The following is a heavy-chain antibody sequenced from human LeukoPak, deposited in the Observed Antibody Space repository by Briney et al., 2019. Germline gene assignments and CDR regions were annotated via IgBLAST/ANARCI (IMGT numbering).Heavy chain of an antibody. CDR2: VSDDGNKK. V-gene: IGHV3-30-3*01. CDR1: GFTFSSYP. D-gene: IGHD2-2*01. CDR3: ARGQLLLEGYFYYMDV. Sequence: GGSLRLSCAASGFTFSSYPMHSVRQAPGKGLEWVAVVSDDGNKKFDADFVKGRFTISRDNSKNTLYLQMNSLRGEDTAVYYCARGQLLLEGYFYYMDVWGEGTTVTVSS. J-gene: IGHJ6*03.